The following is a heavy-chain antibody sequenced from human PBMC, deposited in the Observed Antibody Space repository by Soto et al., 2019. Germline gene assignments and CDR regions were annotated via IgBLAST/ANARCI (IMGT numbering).Heavy chain of an antibody. V-gene: IGHV5-51*01. CDR1: GYSFTSYW. D-gene: IGHD2-2*01. CDR3: ASSVGYCSSTSCYEYFDY. CDR2: IYPGDSDT. J-gene: IGHJ4*02. Sequence: PGESLKISCKGSGYSFTSYWIGWVRQMPGKGLEWMGIIYPGDSDTRYSPSFQGQVTISADKSISTAYLQWSSLKASDTAIYYCASSVGYCSSTSCYEYFDYWGQGTLVTSPQ.